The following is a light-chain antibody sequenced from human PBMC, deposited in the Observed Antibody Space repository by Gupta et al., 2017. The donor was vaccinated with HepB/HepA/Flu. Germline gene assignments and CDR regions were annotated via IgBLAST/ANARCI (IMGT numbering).Light chain of an antibody. Sequence: QSVLTQPPSASGTPGQRVIISCSGSHSNIGTNFMYWFQQFQGTAPKPLIFRSNQRPSGVPDRFSGSKSGTSASLAISGLRSEDEADYYCVAWDDTLGGWVFGGGTKLTVL. CDR3: VAWDDTLGGWV. V-gene: IGLV1-47*01. CDR1: HSNIGTNF. J-gene: IGLJ3*02. CDR2: RSN.